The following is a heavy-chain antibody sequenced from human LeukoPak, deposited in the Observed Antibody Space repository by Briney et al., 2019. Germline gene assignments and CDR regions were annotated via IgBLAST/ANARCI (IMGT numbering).Heavy chain of an antibody. CDR3: AKPTDADSGYDLGGFDY. J-gene: IGHJ4*02. Sequence: PSGRSLRLSCAASGFTFSSYGMHWVRQAPGKGLEWVAVISYDGSNKYYADSVKGRFTISRDNSKNTLYLQMNSLRAEDTAVYYCAKPTDADSGYDLGGFDYWGQVTLVTVSS. CDR2: ISYDGSNK. V-gene: IGHV3-30*18. CDR1: GFTFSSYG. D-gene: IGHD5-12*01.